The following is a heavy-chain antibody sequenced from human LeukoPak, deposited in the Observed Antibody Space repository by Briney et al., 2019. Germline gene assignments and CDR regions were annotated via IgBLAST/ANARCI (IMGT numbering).Heavy chain of an antibody. CDR2: ISTSGTTM. Sequence: GGSLRLSCAASGFAFNEYFMGWVRQPPGKGPEWVSYISTSGTTMFYADSVRGRFTVSRDNAKNSLYLQMNSLRVEDTAVYYCARATTASARGHWGQGTLVTVSS. V-gene: IGHV3-11*01. D-gene: IGHD1-14*01. J-gene: IGHJ4*02. CDR1: GFAFNEYF. CDR3: ARATTASARGH.